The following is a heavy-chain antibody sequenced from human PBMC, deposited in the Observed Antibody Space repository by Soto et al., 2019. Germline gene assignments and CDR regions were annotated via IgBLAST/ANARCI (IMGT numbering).Heavy chain of an antibody. CDR3: AKSQRGERVTD. CDR1: GYTFINYH. D-gene: IGHD5-18*01. J-gene: IGHJ4*02. CDR2: INTYNGMT. Sequence: QVQLVQSGGEVKKPGASVTVSCKASGYTFINYHITWVRQAPGQGLEWMAWINTYNGMTDYAQRFQGRVTMTRDTTTSTAYMELRKLGSDETVVYFCAKSQRGERVTDLGQGTLVTVSS. V-gene: IGHV1-18*01.